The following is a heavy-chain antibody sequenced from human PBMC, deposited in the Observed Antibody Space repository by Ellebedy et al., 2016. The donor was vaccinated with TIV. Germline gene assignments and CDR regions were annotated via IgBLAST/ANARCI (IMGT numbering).Heavy chain of an antibody. J-gene: IGHJ5*02. V-gene: IGHV1-69*10. CDR1: GGTFSSYA. CDR2: IIPILGIA. D-gene: IGHD4-23*01. CDR3: ARVMTTVVTPYNWFDP. Sequence: ASVKVSCKASGGTFSSYAISWVRQAPGQGLEWMGGIIPILGIANYAQTFQGRVAITADKSTSTAYMELSSLRSEDTAVYYCARVMTTVVTPYNWFDPWGQGTLVTVSS.